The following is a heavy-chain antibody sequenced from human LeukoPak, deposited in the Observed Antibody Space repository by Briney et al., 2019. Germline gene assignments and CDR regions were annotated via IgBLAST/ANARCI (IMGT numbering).Heavy chain of an antibody. D-gene: IGHD3-10*01. J-gene: IGHJ2*01. CDR1: GGSISSYY. CDR3: ARDLRGPLGYFDL. V-gene: IGHV4-59*01. CDR2: IYYSGST. Sequence: PSETLSLTCTVSGGSISSYYWSWIRQPPGKGLEWIGYIYYSGSTNYNPSLKSRVTISVDTPKNQFSLKLSSVTAADTAVYYCARDLRGPLGYFDLWGRGTLVTVSS.